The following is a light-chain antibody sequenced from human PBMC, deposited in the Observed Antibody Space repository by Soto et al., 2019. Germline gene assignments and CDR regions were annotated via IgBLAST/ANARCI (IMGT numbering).Light chain of an antibody. CDR1: QSVSSY. CDR2: DAS. CDR3: QQRSNWPWT. J-gene: IGKJ1*01. V-gene: IGKV3-11*01. Sequence: EIVLTQSPATLSLSPGERATLSCRARQSVSSYLAWYQQKPGQAPRLLIYDASNRATGIPARFSGSGSGTDFTLTIGSLEPEDFAVYYCQQRSNWPWTFGQGTKVDIK.